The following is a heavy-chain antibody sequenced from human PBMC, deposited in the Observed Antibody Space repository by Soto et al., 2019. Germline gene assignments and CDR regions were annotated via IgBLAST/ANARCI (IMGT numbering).Heavy chain of an antibody. D-gene: IGHD5-12*01. Sequence: SETLSLTCAVYGGSFSGYYWSWIRQPPGKGLEWIGEINHSGSTNYNPSLKSRVTISVDTSKNQFSLKLSSVTAADTAVYYCARERDGYKQYDAFDIWGQGTMVTVSS. CDR2: INHSGST. CDR1: GGSFSGYY. J-gene: IGHJ3*02. V-gene: IGHV4-34*01. CDR3: ARERDGYKQYDAFDI.